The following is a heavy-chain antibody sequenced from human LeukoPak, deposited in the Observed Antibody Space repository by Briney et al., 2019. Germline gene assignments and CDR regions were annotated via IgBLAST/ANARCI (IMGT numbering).Heavy chain of an antibody. CDR3: ARFAVHRRLTAAGQFGLDC. CDR1: GYTFTSYG. Sequence: ASVKVSCKASGYTFTSYGISWVRQAPGQGLEWMGIINSSGGSTNYAQKFQGRVTMTRDTSTSTVYMELSSLRSEDTAVYYCARFAVHRRLTAAGQFGLDCWGQGTLVTVSS. CDR2: INSSGGST. J-gene: IGHJ4*02. V-gene: IGHV1-46*01. D-gene: IGHD6-13*01.